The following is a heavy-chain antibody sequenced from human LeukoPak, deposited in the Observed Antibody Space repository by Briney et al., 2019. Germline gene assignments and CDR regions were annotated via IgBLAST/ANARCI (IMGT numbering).Heavy chain of an antibody. CDR1: GGTFISYA. V-gene: IGHV1-69*04. Sequence: SVKVSCKASGGTFISYAISWVRQAPGQGLEWMGRIIPILGIANYAQKFQGRVTITADKSTSTAYMELSSLRSEDTAVYYCAREGVGAKPFDIWGQGTMVTVS. J-gene: IGHJ3*02. D-gene: IGHD1-26*01. CDR3: AREGVGAKPFDI. CDR2: IIPILGIA.